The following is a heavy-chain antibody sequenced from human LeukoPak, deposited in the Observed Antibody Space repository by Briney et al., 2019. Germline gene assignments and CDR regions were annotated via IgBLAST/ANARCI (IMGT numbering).Heavy chain of an antibody. J-gene: IGHJ4*02. Sequence: PGGSLRLSCAAARFTFNNFAMHWVRQAPGKGLEWVAVISYDGSDKYYADSVEGRFTISRDNSKNTLFLQMNTLRPEDTAMYYCVRDLFTILGEVTPPDYWGQGTLVTVSS. V-gene: IGHV3-30*04. CDR1: RFTFNNFA. CDR2: ISYDGSDK. D-gene: IGHD3-3*01. CDR3: VRDLFTILGEVTPPDY.